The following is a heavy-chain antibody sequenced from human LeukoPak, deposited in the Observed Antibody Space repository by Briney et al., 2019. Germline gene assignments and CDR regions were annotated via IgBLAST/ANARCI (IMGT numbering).Heavy chain of an antibody. Sequence: SETLSLTCSVSGGSISTYYWSWIRQPPGKGLEWIGYIYYSGSTNTNYNPSLKSRVNISVDTSKNQFSLRLSSVTAADTAVYYCARGYCSGGSCSLLDYWGQGTLVTVSS. V-gene: IGHV4-59*01. CDR2: IYYSGSTNT. J-gene: IGHJ4*02. CDR3: ARGYCSGGSCSLLDY. CDR1: GGSISTYY. D-gene: IGHD2-15*01.